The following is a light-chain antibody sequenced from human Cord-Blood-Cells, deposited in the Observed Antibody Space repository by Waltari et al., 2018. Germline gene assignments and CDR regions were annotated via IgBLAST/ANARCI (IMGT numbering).Light chain of an antibody. V-gene: IGKV3-11*01. CDR1: QSVSSY. Sequence: EIVLTQSPATLSLSPGERATLSCRASQSVSSYLAWYQQKPGQAPRLLIYDASNRATGIPARFSGSGSGTDFTLTISSLEPEDFAVYYCQQRSNWRKLTFGGGTKVEI. J-gene: IGKJ4*01. CDR2: DAS. CDR3: QQRSNWRKLT.